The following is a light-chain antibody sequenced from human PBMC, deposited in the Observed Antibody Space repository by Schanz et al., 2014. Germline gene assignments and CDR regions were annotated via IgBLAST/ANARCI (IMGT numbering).Light chain of an antibody. CDR2: DVS. CDR1: NSDVGGYNY. CDR3: SSYSSTNTVV. Sequence: QSALTQPASVSGSPGQSITISCTGTNSDVGGYNYVSWYQQHPGTAPKLMIYDVSHRPSEISNRFSGSKSANTASLTISGLQAEDEAHYYCSSYSSTNTVVFGGGTKLTVL. J-gene: IGLJ2*01. V-gene: IGLV2-14*01.